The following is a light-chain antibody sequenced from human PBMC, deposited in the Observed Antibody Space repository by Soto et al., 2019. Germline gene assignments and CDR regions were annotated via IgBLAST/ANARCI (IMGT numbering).Light chain of an antibody. CDR2: EVS. J-gene: IGLJ1*01. CDR3: TSYTTTSTDV. Sequence: QSVLTQPASVSGSPGQSITISCIGSSSDVGAYNYVSWCQQHPGKAPKLMIYEVSNRPSGVSNRFSGSKSGNTASLTISGLQAEDEADYYCTSYTTTSTDVFGSGTKVTVL. CDR1: SSDVGAYNY. V-gene: IGLV2-14*01.